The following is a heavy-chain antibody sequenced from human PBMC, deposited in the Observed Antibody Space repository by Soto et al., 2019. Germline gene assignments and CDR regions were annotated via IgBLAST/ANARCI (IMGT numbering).Heavy chain of an antibody. CDR3: ARVSVDVPE. D-gene: IGHD5-12*01. V-gene: IGHV1-2*02. CDR2: SDPNSGGT. J-gene: IGHJ4*02. Sequence: QLVQSGAEVKKPGASVRVSCKTSGPTFIAYYIHWVRQAPGQGLEWMGWSDPNSGGTTYEQKFLGRVTMTRDTSINTANMALNRLTSDDTAVYYCARVSVDVPEWGQGTLITVSS. CDR1: GPTFIAYY.